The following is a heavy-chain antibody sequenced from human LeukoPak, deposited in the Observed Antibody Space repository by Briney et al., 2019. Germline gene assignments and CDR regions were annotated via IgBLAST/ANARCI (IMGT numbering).Heavy chain of an antibody. J-gene: IGHJ3*02. D-gene: IGHD6-19*01. V-gene: IGHV3-74*01. CDR1: GFTFSSYW. Sequence: GGSLRLSCAASGFTFSSYWMRWVRQAPGKGLVCVSRINSDGSDTTYADSVRGRFSISRDNAKNTLYLQMNSLRAEDTAVYYCARENAIAVDIWGQGTMVTVSS. CDR3: ARENAIAVDI. CDR2: INSDGSDT.